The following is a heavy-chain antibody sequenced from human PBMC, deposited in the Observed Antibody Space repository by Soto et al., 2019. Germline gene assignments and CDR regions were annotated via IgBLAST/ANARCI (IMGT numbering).Heavy chain of an antibody. CDR1: GFTFSSYG. CDR2: IWYDGSNK. D-gene: IGHD1-26*01. J-gene: IGHJ4*02. CDR3: ARDRSIVGASILDY. V-gene: IGHV3-33*01. Sequence: PGGSLRLSCAASGFTFSSYGMHWVRQAPGKGLEWVAVIWYDGSNKYYADSVKGRFTISRDNSKNTLYLQMNSLRAEDTAVYYCARDRSIVGASILDYWGQGTLVTVSS.